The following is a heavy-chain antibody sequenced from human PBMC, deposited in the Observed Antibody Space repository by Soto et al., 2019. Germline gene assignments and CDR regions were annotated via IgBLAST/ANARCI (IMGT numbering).Heavy chain of an antibody. V-gene: IGHV1-69*13. CDR2: IIPIFGTA. CDR1: GGTXISYA. Sequence: GXSXKVSFKASGGTXISYAIGLVRQAPGQGLEWMGGIIPIFGTANYAQKFQGRVTITAYESTSTAYMGMSSLRSEDTSVYYCARDDSVTTFHYWGQGTLGTVS. J-gene: IGHJ4*02. CDR3: ARDDSVTTFHY. D-gene: IGHD4-17*01.